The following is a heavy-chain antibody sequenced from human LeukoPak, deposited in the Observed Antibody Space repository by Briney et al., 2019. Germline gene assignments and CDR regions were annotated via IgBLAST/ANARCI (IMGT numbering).Heavy chain of an antibody. Sequence: PSETLSLTCTVSGGSIRSTSYYWGSIRQPPGKGLEWIGSIYYSGSTYYNPSLKSRVTISVDTSKNQFSLKLSSVTAADTAVYYCGRLFYDFWSGHYYYYMDVWGKGTTVTVSS. J-gene: IGHJ6*03. CDR3: GRLFYDFWSGHYYYYMDV. V-gene: IGHV4-39*01. D-gene: IGHD3-3*01. CDR2: IYYSGST. CDR1: GGSIRSTSYY.